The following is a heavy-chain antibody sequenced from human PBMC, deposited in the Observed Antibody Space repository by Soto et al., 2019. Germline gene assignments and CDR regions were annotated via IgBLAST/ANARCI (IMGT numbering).Heavy chain of an antibody. CDR1: GFTFSSYA. Sequence: GGSLRLSCAAAGFTFSSYAMHWVRQAPGKGLEWVAVISYDGSNKYYADSVKGRFTISRDNSKNTLYLQMNSLRAEDTAVYYCARDYADPIPVGMDVWGQGTTVTVSS. J-gene: IGHJ6*02. D-gene: IGHD3-16*01. CDR3: ARDYADPIPVGMDV. V-gene: IGHV3-30-3*01. CDR2: ISYDGSNK.